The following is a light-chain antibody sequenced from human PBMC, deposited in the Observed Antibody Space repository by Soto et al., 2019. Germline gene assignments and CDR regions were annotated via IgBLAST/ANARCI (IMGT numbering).Light chain of an antibody. J-gene: IGLJ1*01. CDR3: SSFTSRFTFV. CDR1: NSDIGNYNL. V-gene: IGLV2-11*01. CDR2: AVS. Sequence: QSALTQPRSVSGSPGQSVSISCTGTNSDIGNYNLVSWYQQPPGKAPKLIISAVSRRPSGVPDRFSGSKSGNTASLTISGLQADDEADYYCSSFTSRFTFVFGTGTKLTVL.